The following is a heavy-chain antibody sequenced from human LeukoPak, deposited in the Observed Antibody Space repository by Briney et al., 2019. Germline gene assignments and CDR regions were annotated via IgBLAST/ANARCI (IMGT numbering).Heavy chain of an antibody. Sequence: SQTLSLTCAISGDSVSSNSAAWNWIRQSPSRGLEWLGRTYYRPKWYNDYAVSVKSRITINPDTSKNQFSLQLNSVTPEDTAVYYCARDAKVRGYSSSWLDYWGQGTLVTVSS. D-gene: IGHD6-13*01. CDR2: TYYRPKWYN. J-gene: IGHJ4*02. CDR1: GDSVSSNSAA. V-gene: IGHV6-1*01. CDR3: ARDAKVRGYSSSWLDY.